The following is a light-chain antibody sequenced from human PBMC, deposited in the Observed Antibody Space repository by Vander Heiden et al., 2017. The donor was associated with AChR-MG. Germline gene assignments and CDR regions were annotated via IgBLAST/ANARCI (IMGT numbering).Light chain of an antibody. CDR2: LTA. CDR3: MQALQTPYT. CDR1: QSLLHSNGYNY. V-gene: IGKV2-28*01. J-gene: IGKJ2*01. Sequence: IVLTQSPLSLPVTLREPASISCRSSQSLLHSNGYNYVDWYLQKPGQSPELLIYLTANRASGVPDRFSGRGSGTDFSLNIRRVEAEDVGVYYCMQALQTPYTFGRGTKLEIK.